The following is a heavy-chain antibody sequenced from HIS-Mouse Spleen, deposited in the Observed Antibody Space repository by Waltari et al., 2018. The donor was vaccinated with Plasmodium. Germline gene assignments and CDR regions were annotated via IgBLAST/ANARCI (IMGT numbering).Heavy chain of an antibody. J-gene: IGHJ3*02. V-gene: IGHV3-74*01. CDR3: ARTIAVVGTGDALDI. CDR1: GFTFSSYW. Sequence: EVQLVESGGGLVQPGGSLRLSCAASGFTFSSYWMHWVRQAPGTGLVWVSRINSDGSSTRYADSGKGRFTISRDNAKNTLYLQMNSLRAEDTAVYYCARTIAVVGTGDALDIWGQGTMVTVSS. D-gene: IGHD6-13*01. CDR2: INSDGSST.